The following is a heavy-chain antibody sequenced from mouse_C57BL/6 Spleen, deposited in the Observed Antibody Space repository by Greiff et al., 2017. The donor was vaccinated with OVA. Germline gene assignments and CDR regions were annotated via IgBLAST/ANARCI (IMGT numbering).Heavy chain of an antibody. CDR1: GYTFTSYW. CDR3: ARDVGDYPWFAY. D-gene: IGHD2-4*01. J-gene: IGHJ3*01. V-gene: IGHV1-53*01. Sequence: QVQLQQPGTELVKPGASVKLSCKASGYTFTSYWMHWVKQRPGQGLEWIGNINPSNGCTNYNEKFKSKATLTVDKSSSTAYMQLSSLTSEDSAVYYCARDVGDYPWFAYWGQGTLVTVSA. CDR2: INPSNGCT.